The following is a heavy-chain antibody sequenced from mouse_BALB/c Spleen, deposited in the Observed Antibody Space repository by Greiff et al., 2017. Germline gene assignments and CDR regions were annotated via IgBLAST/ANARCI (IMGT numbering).Heavy chain of an antibody. J-gene: IGHJ3*01. Sequence: VQLQQSGAELVRPGALVKLSCKASGFNIKDYYMHWVKQRPEQGLEWIGWIDPENGNTISDPKFQGKASITADTSSNTAYLQLSSLTSEDTAVYYCARSDGNFWFAYWGQGTLVTVSA. CDR2: IDPENGNT. CDR1: GFNIKDYY. D-gene: IGHD2-1*01. CDR3: ARSDGNFWFAY. V-gene: IGHV14-1*02.